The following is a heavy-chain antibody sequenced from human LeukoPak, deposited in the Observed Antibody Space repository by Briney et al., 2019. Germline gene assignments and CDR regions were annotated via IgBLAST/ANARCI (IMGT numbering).Heavy chain of an antibody. CDR3: ATGNIHYDSSGYYSVISDAFDI. V-gene: IGHV3-30*02. CDR1: GFTFSSYG. J-gene: IGHJ3*02. Sequence: PGGSLRLSCAASGFTFSSYGMHWVRQAPGKGLEWVAFIRYDGSNKYYADSVEGRFTISRDNSKNTLYLQMNSLRAEDTAVYYCATGNIHYDSSGYYSVISDAFDIWGQGTMVTVSS. D-gene: IGHD3-22*01. CDR2: IRYDGSNK.